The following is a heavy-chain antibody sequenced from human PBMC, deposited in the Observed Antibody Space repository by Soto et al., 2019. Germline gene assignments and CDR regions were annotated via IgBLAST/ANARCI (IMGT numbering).Heavy chain of an antibody. CDR2: ISGSGGST. CDR3: AKGLEVTIFGVVTIFDY. CDR1: GFNFSSYA. D-gene: IGHD3-3*01. Sequence: GGSLRLSCAASGFNFSSYAMSWVRQAPGKGLEWVSSISGSGGSTYSADYVKGRFTISRDNSKNTLYLQMNSLRAEDTAVYYCAKGLEVTIFGVVTIFDYWGQGTLVTVSS. J-gene: IGHJ4*02. V-gene: IGHV3-23*01.